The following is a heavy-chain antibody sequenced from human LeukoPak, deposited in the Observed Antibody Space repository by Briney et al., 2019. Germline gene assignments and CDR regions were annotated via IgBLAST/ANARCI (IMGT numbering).Heavy chain of an antibody. V-gene: IGHV3-30*18. Sequence: GGSLRLSCAASGFTFSRNGMHWVRQAPGKGPEWVAVISSDGRNKYYADTVKGRFTISRDTSKNTLYLQMNSLRPEDTAVYYCAKDFYDTSGYYDYWGQGTLVIVSS. J-gene: IGHJ4*02. CDR3: AKDFYDTSGYYDY. D-gene: IGHD3-22*01. CDR1: GFTFSRNG. CDR2: ISSDGRNK.